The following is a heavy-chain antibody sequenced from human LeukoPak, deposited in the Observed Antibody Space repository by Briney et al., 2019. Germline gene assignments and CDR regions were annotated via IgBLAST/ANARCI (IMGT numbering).Heavy chain of an antibody. V-gene: IGHV3-30*04. J-gene: IGHJ4*02. Sequence: GGSLRLSCAASGFTFSSYAMHWVRQAPGKGLEWVAAISHDGSNKYSADSVKGRFTISRDNSKNTLYLQMNSLRADDTAVYYCAGSLGYCTSNVCYLKYWGQGTLVTVSS. CDR1: GFTFSSYA. CDR2: ISHDGSNK. CDR3: AGSLGYCTSNVCYLKY. D-gene: IGHD2-8*01.